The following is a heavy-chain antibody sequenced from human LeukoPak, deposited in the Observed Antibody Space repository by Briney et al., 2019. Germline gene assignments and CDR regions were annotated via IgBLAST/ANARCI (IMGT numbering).Heavy chain of an antibody. D-gene: IGHD6-19*01. Sequence: GGSLRLSCAASGFTFSSYSMNWVRQAPGKGLEWVLSISSSSSYIYYADSVKGRFTISRDNAKNSLYLQMNSLRAEDTAVYYCASTNPIAVAGTVMDYWGQGTLVTVSS. J-gene: IGHJ4*02. CDR1: GFTFSSYS. V-gene: IGHV3-21*01. CDR2: ISSSSSYI. CDR3: ASTNPIAVAGTVMDY.